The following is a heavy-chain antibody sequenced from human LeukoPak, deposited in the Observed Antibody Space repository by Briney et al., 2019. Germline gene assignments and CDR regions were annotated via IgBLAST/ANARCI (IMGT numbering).Heavy chain of an antibody. D-gene: IGHD5-12*01. V-gene: IGHV4-59*08. CDR1: VGSISIYY. CDR2: IYYSGST. CDR3: ARYPRGYSGYAKATWFDP. J-gene: IGHJ5*02. Sequence: SETLSLTCTLSVGSISIYYWSCIRRSPGKRLEGSGYIYYSGSTHYNPSLRSRVTISVDTFKNQLSLKLSSVPAADTAVYYCARYPRGYSGYAKATWFDPWGQGRLVTVSS.